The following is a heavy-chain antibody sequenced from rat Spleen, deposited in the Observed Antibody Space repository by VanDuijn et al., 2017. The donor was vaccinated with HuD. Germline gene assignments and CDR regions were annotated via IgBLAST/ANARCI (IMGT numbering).Heavy chain of an antibody. V-gene: IGHV10-5*01. D-gene: IGHD4-3*01. CDR1: GFTFSNAA. CDR2: IRTKPNNYAT. J-gene: IGHJ2*01. Sequence: VQVVESGGGLVQPKESLKISCAASGFTFSNAAMYWVRQAPGKGLEWVARIRTKPNNYATYYADSVKGRFTISRDDSKSMVYLQMDNLKTEDTAMYYCTAYNSGYWGQGVMVTVSS. CDR3: TAYNSGY.